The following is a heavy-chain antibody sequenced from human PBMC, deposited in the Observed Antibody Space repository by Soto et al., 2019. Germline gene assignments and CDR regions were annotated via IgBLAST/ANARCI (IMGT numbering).Heavy chain of an antibody. J-gene: IGHJ2*01. Sequence: SVKVSCKASGYTFTGYYMHCVRQAPGQGLEWMGWINPNSGGTNYAQKLQGRVTMTTDTSTSTAYMELRSLRSDDTAVYYCARGLRGSENWYFDLWGRGTLVTVSS. V-gene: IGHV1-2*02. CDR1: GYTFTGYY. D-gene: IGHD3-10*01. CDR2: INPNSGGT. CDR3: ARGLRGSENWYFDL.